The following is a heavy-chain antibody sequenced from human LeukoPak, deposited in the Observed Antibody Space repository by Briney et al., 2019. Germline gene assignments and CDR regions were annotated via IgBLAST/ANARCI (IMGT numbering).Heavy chain of an antibody. CDR1: GGSFSGYY. Sequence: PSETLSLTCAVYGGSFSGYYWSWIRQPPGKGLEWIGEIYHSGSTNYNPSLKSRVTISVDTSKNQFSLKLSSVTAADTAVYYCARGTPNPRYCSSTSCYYYYYMDVWGKGTTVTVSS. CDR2: IYHSGST. V-gene: IGHV4-34*01. D-gene: IGHD2-2*01. CDR3: ARGTPNPRYCSSTSCYYYYYMDV. J-gene: IGHJ6*03.